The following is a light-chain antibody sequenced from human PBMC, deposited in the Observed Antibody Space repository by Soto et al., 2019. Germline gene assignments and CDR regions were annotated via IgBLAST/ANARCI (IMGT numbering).Light chain of an antibody. CDR1: QSISGR. Sequence: DIQMTQSPPTLSASVGDRVTITCRASQSISGRLAWYQQKPGKAPKILIYKASSLESGVPSRFSGSGSGTAFTLTLTSIQPDDFATYSCQQYNTSSSFGPGTKVDIK. CDR2: KAS. CDR3: QQYNTSSS. V-gene: IGKV1-5*03. J-gene: IGKJ3*01.